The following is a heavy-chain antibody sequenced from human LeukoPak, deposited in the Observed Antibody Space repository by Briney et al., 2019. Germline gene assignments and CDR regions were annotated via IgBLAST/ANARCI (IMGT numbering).Heavy chain of an antibody. D-gene: IGHD3-22*01. CDR1: SGSFSGYY. CDR3: TRGSIAYYYMDV. V-gene: IGHV4-34*01. CDR2: INHSGST. J-gene: IGHJ6*03. Sequence: SETLSLTCGFYSGSFSGYYWNWIRQPPGKGLEWIGEINHSGSTNYNPSLKSRVTISVDTSKNQFSLKLSSVTAADTAVYYCTRGSIAYYYMDVWGKGTTVTISS.